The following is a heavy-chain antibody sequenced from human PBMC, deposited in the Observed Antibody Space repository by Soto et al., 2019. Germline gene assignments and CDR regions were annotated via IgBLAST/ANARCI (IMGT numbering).Heavy chain of an antibody. V-gene: IGHV1-69*13. CDR1: GGTFSSYA. CDR2: IIPIFGTA. Sequence: SVKVSCKASGGTFSSYAISWLRQAPGQGLEWMGGIIPIFGTANYAQKFQGRVTITADESTSTAYMELGSLRSEDTAVYYCARGSGSYYYYYGMDVWGQGTTVTVSS. CDR3: ARGSGSYYYYYGMDV. D-gene: IGHD1-26*01. J-gene: IGHJ6*02.